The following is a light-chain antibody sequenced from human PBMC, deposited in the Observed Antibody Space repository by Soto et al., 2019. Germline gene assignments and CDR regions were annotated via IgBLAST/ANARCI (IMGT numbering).Light chain of an antibody. CDR3: QHYNSYSEA. CDR2: KAS. Sequence: DIQMTQSPSTLSASVGDRVIIIGRASQSISSWLAWYQQKQGKAPKLLIYKASSLESGVPSRFSGSGSGTEFTLAISRLQPDDFETYYCQHYNSYSEAFGQGTKVDIK. J-gene: IGKJ1*01. CDR1: QSISSW. V-gene: IGKV1-5*03.